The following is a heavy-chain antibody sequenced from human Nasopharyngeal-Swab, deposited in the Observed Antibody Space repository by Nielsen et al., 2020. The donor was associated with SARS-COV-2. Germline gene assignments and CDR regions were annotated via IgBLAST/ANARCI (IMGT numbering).Heavy chain of an antibody. J-gene: IGHJ4*02. Sequence: GGSLRLSCVASGFIFSGHGMHWVRQAPGKGLEWVALISYNGSNKFYADSVKGRFTISRDNSKNTLYLQMNSLRAEDTAVYYCAKDRYFAHYYFDYWGQGTLVTVSS. D-gene: IGHD3-9*01. V-gene: IGHV3-30*18. CDR3: AKDRYFAHYYFDY. CDR1: GFIFSGHG. CDR2: ISYNGSNK.